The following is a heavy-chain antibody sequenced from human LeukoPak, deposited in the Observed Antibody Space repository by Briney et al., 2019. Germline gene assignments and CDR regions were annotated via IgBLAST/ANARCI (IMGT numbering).Heavy chain of an antibody. J-gene: IGHJ4*02. V-gene: IGHV3-74*01. CDR3: AKDDYNRH. CDR1: GFAFSSYW. CDR2: IRSDGSST. D-gene: IGHD5-24*01. Sequence: PGGSLRLSCAASGFAFSSYWMHWVRQAPGKGLVWVSSIRSDGSSTSYADSVKGRFTISRDNAKNTLYLQMSSLRVDDTAVYYCAKDDYNRHWGQGTLVTVSS.